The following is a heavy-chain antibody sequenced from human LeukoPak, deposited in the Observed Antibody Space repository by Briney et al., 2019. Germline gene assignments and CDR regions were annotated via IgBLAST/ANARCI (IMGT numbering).Heavy chain of an antibody. Sequence: GSLRLSCAASGFTFSSYAMHWVRQAPGKGLEWVAVISYDGSNKYYADSVKGRFTISRDNSKNTVYLQVNSLRAEDTAVYYCAKWGDYDILTGYYVPDYWGQGTLVTVSS. V-gene: IGHV3-30-3*02. J-gene: IGHJ4*02. D-gene: IGHD3-9*01. CDR2: ISYDGSNK. CDR3: AKWGDYDILTGYYVPDY. CDR1: GFTFSSYA.